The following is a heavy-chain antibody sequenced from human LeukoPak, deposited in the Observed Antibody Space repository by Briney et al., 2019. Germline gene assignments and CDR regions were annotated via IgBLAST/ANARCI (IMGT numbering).Heavy chain of an antibody. CDR3: AKDSAIFGVGDWFDP. V-gene: IGHV3-7*03. Sequence: GGSLRLSCAASGFTFSSYWMSWVRQAPGKGLEWVANIKQDGSEKYYVDSVKGRFTISRDNAKNSLYLQMSSLRAEDTAVYYCAKDSAIFGVGDWFDPWGQGTLVTVSS. CDR1: GFTFSSYW. D-gene: IGHD3-3*01. CDR2: IKQDGSEK. J-gene: IGHJ5*02.